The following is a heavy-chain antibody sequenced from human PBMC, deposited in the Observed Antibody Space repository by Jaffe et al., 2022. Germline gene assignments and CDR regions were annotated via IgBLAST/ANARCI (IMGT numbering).Heavy chain of an antibody. V-gene: IGHV1-24*01. CDR2: FDPEDGET. J-gene: IGHJ4*02. CDR3: ATTWTYSGYDSYYFDY. D-gene: IGHD5-12*01. Sequence: QVQLVQSGAEVKKPGASVKVSCKVSGYTLTELSMHWVRQAPGKGLEWMGGFDPEDGETIYAQKFQGRVTMTEDTSTDTAYMELSSLRSEDTAVYYCATTWTYSGYDSYYFDYWGQGTLVTVSS. CDR1: GYTLTELS.